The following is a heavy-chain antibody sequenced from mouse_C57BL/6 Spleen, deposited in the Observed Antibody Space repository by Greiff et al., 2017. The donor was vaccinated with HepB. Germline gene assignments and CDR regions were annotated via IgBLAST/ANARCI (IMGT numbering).Heavy chain of an antibody. CDR1: GYAFSSSW. CDR3: ARYYGSSVYAMDY. Sequence: QVQLKESGPELVKPGASVKISCKASGYAFSSSWMNWVKQRPGKGLEWIGRIYPGDGDTNYNGKFKGKATLTADKSSSTAYMQLSSLTSEDSAVYFCARYYGSSVYAMDYWGRGTSVTVSS. D-gene: IGHD1-1*01. J-gene: IGHJ4*01. CDR2: IYPGDGDT. V-gene: IGHV1-82*01.